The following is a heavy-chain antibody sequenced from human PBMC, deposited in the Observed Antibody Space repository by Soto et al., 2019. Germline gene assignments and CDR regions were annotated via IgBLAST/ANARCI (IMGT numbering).Heavy chain of an antibody. CDR3: ARLGTGIVDTAMVFDY. D-gene: IGHD5-18*01. CDR1: GDSISTSYYY. J-gene: IGHJ4*02. V-gene: IGHV4-39*01. CDR2: IYYTGIT. Sequence: SETLSLTCSVSGDSISTSYYYWGWVRQSPGKGLEWIGSIYYTGITSYNPSLESRVSISVDTSKNQFSLRLSSVTAADTAVYYCARLGTGIVDTAMVFDYWGQGTLVTVSS.